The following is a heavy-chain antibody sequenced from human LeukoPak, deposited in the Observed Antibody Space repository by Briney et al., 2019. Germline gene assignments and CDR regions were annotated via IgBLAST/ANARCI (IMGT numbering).Heavy chain of an antibody. CDR2: ISSSGSTI. J-gene: IGHJ4*02. D-gene: IGHD4-17*01. V-gene: IGHV3-11*01. Sequence: GGSLRLSCAASGFTFGDYYMSWIRQAPGKGLEWVSYISSSGSTIYYADSVKGRFTISRDNAKNSLYLQMNSLRAEDTAVYYCARDSDYGDYGDPSDYWGQGTLVTVSS. CDR1: GFTFGDYY. CDR3: ARDSDYGDYGDPSDY.